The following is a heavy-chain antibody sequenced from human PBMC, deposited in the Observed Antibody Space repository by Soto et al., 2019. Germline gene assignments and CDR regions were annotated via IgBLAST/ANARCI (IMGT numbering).Heavy chain of an antibody. V-gene: IGHV1-69*06. Sequence: ASVKVSCKASGGTFSSYAISWVRQAPGQGLEWMGGIIPIFGTANYAQKFQGRVTITADKSTSTAYMELSSLRSEDTAVYYCARKSDSSGYYYRFDYWGQGTLVTVSS. J-gene: IGHJ4*02. CDR3: ARKSDSSGYYYRFDY. CDR1: GGTFSSYA. D-gene: IGHD3-22*01. CDR2: IIPIFGTA.